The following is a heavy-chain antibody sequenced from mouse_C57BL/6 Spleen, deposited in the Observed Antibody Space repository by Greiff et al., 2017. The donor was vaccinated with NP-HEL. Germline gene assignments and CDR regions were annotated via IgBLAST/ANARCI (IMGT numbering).Heavy chain of an antibody. Sequence: VQLQQSGAELVRPGASVTLSCKASGYTFTDYEMHWVKQTPVHGLEWIGAIDPETGGTAYNQKFKGKAILTADKSSSTAYMELRSLTSEDSAVYYCTRIFGNHYAMDYWGQGTSVTVSS. V-gene: IGHV1-15*01. D-gene: IGHD2-1*01. CDR2: IDPETGGT. J-gene: IGHJ4*01. CDR1: GYTFTDYE. CDR3: TRIFGNHYAMDY.